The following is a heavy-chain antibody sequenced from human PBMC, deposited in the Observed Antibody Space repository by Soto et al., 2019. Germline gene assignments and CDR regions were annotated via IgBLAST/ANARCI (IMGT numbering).Heavy chain of an antibody. CDR1: GGSFSGYY. V-gene: IGHV4-34*01. CDR3: ARGGLRYFDWLLRTTGTYGMDV. J-gene: IGHJ6*02. Sequence: LSLTCAVYGGSFSGYYWSWIRQPPGNGLEWIGEINHSGSTNYNPSLKSRVTISVDTSKNQFSLKLSSVTAADTAVYYCARGGLRYFDWLLRTTGTYGMDVWGQGTMLTLFS. D-gene: IGHD3-9*01. CDR2: INHSGST.